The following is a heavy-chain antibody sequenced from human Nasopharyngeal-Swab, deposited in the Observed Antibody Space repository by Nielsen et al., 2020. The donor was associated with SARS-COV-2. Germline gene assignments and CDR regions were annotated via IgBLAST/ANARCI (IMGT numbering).Heavy chain of an antibody. Sequence: WIRQPPGKGLGWIGSIYYSGSTYYNPSLKSRVTISVDTSKNQFSLKLSSVTAADTAVYYCARMYYDFWSGYYEVYNWFDPWGQGTLVTVSS. D-gene: IGHD3-3*01. CDR3: ARMYYDFWSGYYEVYNWFDP. CDR2: IYYSGST. V-gene: IGHV4-39*01. J-gene: IGHJ5*02.